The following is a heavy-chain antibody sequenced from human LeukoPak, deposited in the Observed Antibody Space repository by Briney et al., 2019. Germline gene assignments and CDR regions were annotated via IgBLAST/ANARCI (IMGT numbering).Heavy chain of an antibody. J-gene: IGHJ4*02. CDR3: ARDKDQYSGYDDGLFDY. CDR1: GGTFSSYA. CDR2: IIPIFGTA. D-gene: IGHD5-12*01. Sequence: GASVKVSCKASGGTFSSYAISWVRQAPGQGLEWMGGIIPIFGTANYAQKFQGRVTITADESTSTAYMELSSLRSEDTAVYYCARDKDQYSGYDDGLFDYWGQGTLVTVSS. V-gene: IGHV1-69*13.